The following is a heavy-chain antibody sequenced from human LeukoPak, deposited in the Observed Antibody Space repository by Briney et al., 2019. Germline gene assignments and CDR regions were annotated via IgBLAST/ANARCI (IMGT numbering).Heavy chain of an antibody. V-gene: IGHV3-23*01. CDR1: GFTFSSYA. CDR2: ISGSGGST. D-gene: IGHD3-16*01. CDR3: AKTYILPSVYFDY. J-gene: IGHJ4*02. Sequence: PGGSLRLSCAASGFTFSSYAMSWVRQAPGKGLEWVSAISGSGGSTYYADSVEGRFTISRDNSKNTLYLQMNSLRAEDTAVYYCAKTYILPSVYFDYWGQGTLVTVSS.